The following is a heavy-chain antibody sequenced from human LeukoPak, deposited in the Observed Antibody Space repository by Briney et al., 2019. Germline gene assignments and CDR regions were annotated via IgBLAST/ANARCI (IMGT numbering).Heavy chain of an antibody. V-gene: IGHV6-1*01. J-gene: IGHJ6*03. CDR3: ARGGLWFGELQKRYYYYYYMDV. CDR2: TYYRSKWYN. Sequence: SQTLSLTCAISGDSVSSNSAAWNWLRQSPSRGLEWLGRTYYRSKWYNDYAVSVKSRITINPDTSKNQFSLQLNSVTPEDTAVYYCARGGLWFGELQKRYYYYYYMDVWGKGTTVTISS. D-gene: IGHD3-10*01. CDR1: GDSVSSNSAA.